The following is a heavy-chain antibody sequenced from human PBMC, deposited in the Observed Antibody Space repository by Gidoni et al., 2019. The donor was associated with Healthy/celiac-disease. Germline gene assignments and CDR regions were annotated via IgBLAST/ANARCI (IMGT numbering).Heavy chain of an antibody. V-gene: IGHV4-34*01. J-gene: IGHJ6*02. CDR3: ARVPHRGGVYYYGMDV. Sequence: QVQLQQWGAGLLKPSETLSLTCAVYGGSFSGYYWSWIRQPPGKGLEWIGEINHSGSTNYNPSLKSRVTISVDTSKNQFSLKLSSVTAADTAVYYCARVPHRGGVYYYGMDVWGQGTTVTVSS. CDR1: GGSFSGYY. D-gene: IGHD3-10*01. CDR2: INHSGST.